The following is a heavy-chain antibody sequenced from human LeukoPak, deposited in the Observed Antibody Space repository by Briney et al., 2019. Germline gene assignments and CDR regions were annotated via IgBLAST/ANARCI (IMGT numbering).Heavy chain of an antibody. Sequence: PSETLSLTCTVSGGSICSHYWSWIRQPPGKGLEWIGYIYYSGSTNYNPSLKSRVTISVDTSKNQFSLKLSSVTAADTAVYYCARDSTLGYFDPWGQGTLVTVSS. V-gene: IGHV4-59*11. J-gene: IGHJ5*02. CDR1: GGSICSHY. CDR3: ARDSTLGYFDP. CDR2: IYYSGST. D-gene: IGHD3-16*01.